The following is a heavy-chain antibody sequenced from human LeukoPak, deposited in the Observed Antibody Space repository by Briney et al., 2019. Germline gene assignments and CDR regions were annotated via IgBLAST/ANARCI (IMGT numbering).Heavy chain of an antibody. D-gene: IGHD4-17*01. CDR3: ARAPHYGEVDY. CDR1: GYTFTNYY. V-gene: IGHV1-46*01. Sequence: ASVKVSCKASGYTFTNYYIHWVRQAPGQGLEWMGIINPSGGSTNYAQKFQGRVTMTRDTSISTAYMELSRLRSDDTAVYYCARAPHYGEVDYWGQGTLVTVSS. CDR2: INPSGGST. J-gene: IGHJ4*02.